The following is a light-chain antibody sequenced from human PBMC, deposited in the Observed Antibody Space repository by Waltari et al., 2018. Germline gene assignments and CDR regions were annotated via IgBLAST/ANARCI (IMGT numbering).Light chain of an antibody. CDR1: HLVASNY. CDR3: QHYGNSPQLT. Sequence: ENVLTQSPGTLSLSPGDRATLPCRASHLVASNYIAWYQQRPGQAPRLLIFGASNRATGIPDRFSGSASGTDFTLTISRLEPEDFAVYYCQHYGNSPQLTFAGGTRVEIK. V-gene: IGKV3-20*01. J-gene: IGKJ4*01. CDR2: GAS.